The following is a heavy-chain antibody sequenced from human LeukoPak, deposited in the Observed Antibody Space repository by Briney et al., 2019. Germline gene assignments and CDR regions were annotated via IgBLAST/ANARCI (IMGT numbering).Heavy chain of an antibody. CDR1: GFTFSSYG. CDR3: AREGDTYYYDSSGYCLDY. Sequence: PGGSLRLSCAASGFTFSSYGMHWVRQAPGKGLEWVAVIWYDGSNKYYADSVKGRFTISRDNSKNTLDLQMNSLRAEDTAVYYCAREGDTYYYDSSGYCLDYWGQGTLVTVSS. CDR2: IWYDGSNK. D-gene: IGHD3-22*01. J-gene: IGHJ4*02. V-gene: IGHV3-33*01.